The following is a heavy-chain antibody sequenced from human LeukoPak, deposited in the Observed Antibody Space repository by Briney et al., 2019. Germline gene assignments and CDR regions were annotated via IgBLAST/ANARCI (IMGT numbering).Heavy chain of an antibody. Sequence: SETLSLTCTVSGGSISSSSYYWGWIRQPPGKGLEWIGSIYYSGSTYYNPSLKSRVTISVDTSKNQFSLKLSSVTAADTAVYYCASGTSSYPSNYYDSSGGTFDYWGQGTLVTVSS. D-gene: IGHD3-22*01. CDR2: IYYSGST. CDR3: ASGTSSYPSNYYDSSGGTFDY. V-gene: IGHV4-39*07. CDR1: GGSISSSSYY. J-gene: IGHJ4*02.